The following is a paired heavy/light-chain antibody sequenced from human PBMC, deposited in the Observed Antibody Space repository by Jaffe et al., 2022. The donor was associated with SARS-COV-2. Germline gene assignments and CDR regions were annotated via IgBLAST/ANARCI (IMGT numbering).Light chain of an antibody. V-gene: IGKV1-5*03. Sequence: DIQMTQSPSTLSASVGDRVTITCRASQSISTWLAWYQQKPGKAPKLLIYKASSLESGVPSRFSGSGSGTEFTLTISNLQPDGSATYYCHQYSSYPLTFGGGTKVEIK. CDR2: KAS. CDR1: QSISTW. CDR3: HQYSSYPLT. J-gene: IGKJ4*01.
Heavy chain of an antibody. Sequence: QLQLQESGPGLVKPSETLSLTCTVSGGSISNTSYYWVWIRQPPGNGLEWIGSVYYSGITYYNPSLKNRVTISVDTSRNQFSLKLSSVTVADTAVYYCARQASFGGLRGDLDSWGQGTLVTVSS. D-gene: IGHD3-16*01. J-gene: IGHJ4*02. CDR2: VYYSGIT. V-gene: IGHV4-39*01. CDR3: ARQASFGGLRGDLDS. CDR1: GGSISNTSYY.